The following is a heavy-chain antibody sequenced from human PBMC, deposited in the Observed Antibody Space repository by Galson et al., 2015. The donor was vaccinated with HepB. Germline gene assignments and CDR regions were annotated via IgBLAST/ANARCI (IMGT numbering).Heavy chain of an antibody. D-gene: IGHD1-26*01. V-gene: IGHV3-7*03. J-gene: IGHJ6*02. CDR3: ARDWDATVKYGGMDV. CDR2: IKHTGNEI. Sequence: SLRLSCAASGFTFSRFWMNWVRQAPGKGLEWVANIKHTGNEIYYVDSVRGRFTISRDNAKNSLYLQMNSLRAEDTAVYYCARDWDATVKYGGMDVWGRGTTVTVS. CDR1: GFTFSRFW.